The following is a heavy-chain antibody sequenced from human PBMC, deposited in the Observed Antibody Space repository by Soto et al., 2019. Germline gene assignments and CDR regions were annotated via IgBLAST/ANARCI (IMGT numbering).Heavy chain of an antibody. CDR1: GGSISSGDYY. D-gene: IGHD2-15*01. Sequence: SETLSLTCTVSGGSISSGDYYWSWIRQPPGKGLEWIGYIYYSGSTYYNPSLKSRVTISVDTSKNQFSLKLSSVTAADTAVYYCARGLTAVVVVRSGAFDIWGQGTMVTVSS. CDR3: ARGLTAVVVVRSGAFDI. J-gene: IGHJ3*02. V-gene: IGHV4-30-4*01. CDR2: IYYSGST.